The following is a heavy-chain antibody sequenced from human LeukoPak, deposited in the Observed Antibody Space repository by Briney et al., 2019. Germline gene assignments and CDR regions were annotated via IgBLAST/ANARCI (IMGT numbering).Heavy chain of an antibody. D-gene: IGHD3-22*01. CDR1: GGSISSGSYY. Sequence: PSETLSLTCTVSGGSISSGSYYWSWIRQPAGKGLEWIGRIYTSGSTNYNPSLKSRVTISVDTSKNQFSLKLSSVTAADTAVYYCARDGRWDYYDSSGYYRYGAYYFDYWGQGTLVTVSS. J-gene: IGHJ4*02. V-gene: IGHV4-61*02. CDR2: IYTSGST. CDR3: ARDGRWDYYDSSGYYRYGAYYFDY.